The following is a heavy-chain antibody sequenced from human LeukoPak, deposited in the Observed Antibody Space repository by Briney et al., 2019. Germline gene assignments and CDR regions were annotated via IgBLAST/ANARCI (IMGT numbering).Heavy chain of an antibody. D-gene: IGHD2-21*02. CDR3: ARLVRVTYILDY. Sequence: PSETLSLTCTVSGGSMSSYYWTWIRQPPGKGLEWIGYLFYSGSTHYNPSLKSRVTMSVDTSKNQFSLKLSSVTAADTAVYYCARLVRVTYILDYWGRGSLVTVSS. CDR2: LFYSGST. J-gene: IGHJ4*02. V-gene: IGHV4-59*08. CDR1: GGSMSSYY.